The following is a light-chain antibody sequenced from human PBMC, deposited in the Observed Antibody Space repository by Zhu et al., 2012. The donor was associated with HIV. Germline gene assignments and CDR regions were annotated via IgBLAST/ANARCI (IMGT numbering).Light chain of an antibody. CDR1: QSVSSNY. Sequence: EVVLTQSPDTLSLSPGDRATLACRASQSVSSNYLIWYQQKPGQAPRLLIYGASSRATGIPDRFSGSGFGTDFTLTISRLEPEDFAVYYCQQYGSSPTFGGGTKVEIK. J-gene: IGKJ4*01. CDR3: QQYGSSPT. CDR2: GAS. V-gene: IGKV3-20*01.